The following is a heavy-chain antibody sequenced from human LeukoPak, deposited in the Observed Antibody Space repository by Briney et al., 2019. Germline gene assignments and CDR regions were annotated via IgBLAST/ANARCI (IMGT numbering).Heavy chain of an antibody. CDR1: GFTFSSYS. CDR3: ARDHSPPEEYCSGGSCYSGAFDI. J-gene: IGHJ3*02. Sequence: GGSLRLSCAASGFTFSSYSMNWVRQTPGKGLEWASSISSSSSYIYYADSVKGRFTISRDNAKNSLYLQMNSLRAEDTAVYYCARDHSPPEEYCSGGSCYSGAFDIWGQGTMVTVSS. D-gene: IGHD2-15*01. CDR2: ISSSSSYI. V-gene: IGHV3-21*01.